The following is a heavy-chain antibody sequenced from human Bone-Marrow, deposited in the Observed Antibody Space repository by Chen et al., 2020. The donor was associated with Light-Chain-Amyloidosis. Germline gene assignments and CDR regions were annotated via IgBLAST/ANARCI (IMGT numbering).Heavy chain of an antibody. CDR1: GFTFNTYA. D-gene: IGHD3-10*01. CDR3: ATQAEGFISYFDY. CDR2: ISASTTT. J-gene: IGHJ4*02. Sequence: EVQLLESGGGLVQPGGSLRLSCAASGFTFNTYAMNWVRQAPGKGLEWVSTISASTTTYYADSVEGRFTISRDSSKTTLFLQMNSLRAEDTALYYCATQAEGFISYFDYWGQGILVTVSS. V-gene: IGHV3-23*01.